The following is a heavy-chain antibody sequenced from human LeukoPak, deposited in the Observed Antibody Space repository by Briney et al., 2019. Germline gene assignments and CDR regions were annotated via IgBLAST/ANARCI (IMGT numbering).Heavy chain of an antibody. CDR3: ARPIYDTRNAMDV. Sequence: PGGSLRLSCAASGFTFSSYAMHWVRQAPGKGLEWAAVISYDGSNKYYADSVKGRFTISRDNSKNTLYLQMNSLRVEDMAVYYCARPIYDTRNAMDVWGQGTTVTVSS. CDR2: ISYDGSNK. CDR1: GFTFSSYA. J-gene: IGHJ6*02. D-gene: IGHD3-22*01. V-gene: IGHV3-30-3*01.